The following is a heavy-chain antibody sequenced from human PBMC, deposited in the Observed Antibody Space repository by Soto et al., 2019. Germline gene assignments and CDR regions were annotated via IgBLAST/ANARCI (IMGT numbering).Heavy chain of an antibody. CDR2: ISYDGSNK. CDR1: GFTFSSYG. CDR3: AKDLRFGYYYDSSGPFDY. J-gene: IGHJ4*02. D-gene: IGHD3-22*01. V-gene: IGHV3-30*18. Sequence: PGGSLRLSCAASGFTFSSYGMRWVRQAPGKGLEWVAVISYDGSNKYYADSVKGRFTISRDNSKNTLYLQMNSLRAEDTAVYYCAKDLRFGYYYDSSGPFDYWGQGTLVTVSS.